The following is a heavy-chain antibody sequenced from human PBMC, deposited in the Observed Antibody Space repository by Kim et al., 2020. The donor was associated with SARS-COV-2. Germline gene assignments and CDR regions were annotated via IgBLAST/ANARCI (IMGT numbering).Heavy chain of an antibody. CDR2: IKSKTDGGTT. V-gene: IGHV3-15*01. CDR1: GFTFSNAW. Sequence: GGSLRLSCAASGFTFSNAWMSWVRQAPGKGLEGVGRIKSKTDGGTTDYAAPVKGRFTISRDDSKNTLYLQMNSLKTEDTAVYYCTTDPIGGQPPYYGMDVWGQGTTVTVSS. D-gene: IGHD2-15*01. CDR3: TTDPIGGQPPYYGMDV. J-gene: IGHJ6*02.